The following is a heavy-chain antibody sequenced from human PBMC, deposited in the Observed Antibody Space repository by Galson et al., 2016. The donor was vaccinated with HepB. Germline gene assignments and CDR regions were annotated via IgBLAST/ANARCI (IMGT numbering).Heavy chain of an antibody. CDR3: ARDATHYYSSGRIDYLDYYGMDV. Sequence: SETLSLTCTVSGGSISSYYWNWIRQPPGKGLEWIGYIYHSGSTDYNPSLKSRVTISVDTSKNQFSLKLSSVTAADTAVYYCARDATHYYSSGRIDYLDYYGMDVWGQGTTVTVSS. CDR1: GGSISSYY. J-gene: IGHJ6*02. D-gene: IGHD3-10*01. V-gene: IGHV4-59*01. CDR2: IYHSGST.